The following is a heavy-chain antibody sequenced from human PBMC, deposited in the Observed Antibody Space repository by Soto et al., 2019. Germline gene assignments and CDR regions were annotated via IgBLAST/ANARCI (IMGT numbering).Heavy chain of an antibody. Sequence: QVQLVQSGAEVRKPGASVRVSCKAAGYTFTITYLHWLRQAPGQGLEWLGLVYPSGGGTNYKESLQSGLNITRDTCTNTVYMDLSRLTSEDTAIYYCARGYCSGGNCYNGLDVWGQGTTVTVSS. CDR1: GYTFTITY. D-gene: IGHD2-15*01. V-gene: IGHV1-46*04. J-gene: IGHJ6*02. CDR3: ARGYCSGGNCYNGLDV. CDR2: VYPSGGGT.